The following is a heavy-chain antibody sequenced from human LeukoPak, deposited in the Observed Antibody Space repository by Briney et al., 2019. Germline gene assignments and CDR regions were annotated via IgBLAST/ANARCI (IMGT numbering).Heavy chain of an antibody. CDR1: GYTFTSYY. Sequence: ASVKVSCKASGYTFTSYYMHWVRQAPGQGLEWMGIINPSGGSTSYAQKFQGRVTMTRDTSTSTVYMELSSLRSEDTAVYYCARTRYSSSSLYYYYYYGMDVWGQGTTVTVSS. V-gene: IGHV1-46*01. CDR3: ARTRYSSSSLYYYYYYGMDV. J-gene: IGHJ6*02. CDR2: INPSGGST. D-gene: IGHD6-6*01.